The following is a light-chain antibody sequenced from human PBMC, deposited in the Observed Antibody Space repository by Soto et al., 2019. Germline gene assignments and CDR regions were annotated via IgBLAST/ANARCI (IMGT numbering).Light chain of an antibody. CDR2: GAY. V-gene: IGKV3-15*01. CDR3: QQFNNWPLT. CDR1: QSVSSN. Sequence: EIVMTQSPATLSVSPGERATLSCRASQSVSSNLAWYQQKPGQAPRLLIYGAYTRATGIPARFSGSGSGTEFTLTISSLQSEDFALYYCQQFNNWPLTVGGGTKVDIK. J-gene: IGKJ4*01.